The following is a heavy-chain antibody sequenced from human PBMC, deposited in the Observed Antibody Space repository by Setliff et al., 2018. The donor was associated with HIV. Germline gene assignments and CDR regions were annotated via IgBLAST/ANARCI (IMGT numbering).Heavy chain of an antibody. V-gene: IGHV3-21*01. J-gene: IGHJ4*02. CDR3: ARAGLQFLEWLYYFDY. D-gene: IGHD3-3*01. Sequence: PGGSLRLSCAASGFTFSSYSMNWVRQAPGKGLEWVSLISWDGGSTYYADSVKGRFTISRDNAKNSLYLQMNSLRAEDTAVYYCARAGLQFLEWLYYFDYWGQGTLVTVSS. CDR1: GFTFSSYS. CDR2: ISWDGGST.